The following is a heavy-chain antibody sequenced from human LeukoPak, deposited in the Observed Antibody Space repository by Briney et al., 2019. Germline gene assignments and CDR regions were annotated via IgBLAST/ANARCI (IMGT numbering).Heavy chain of an antibody. J-gene: IGHJ3*02. CDR1: GGTFSSYA. CDR3: ARGGSGGAFDI. D-gene: IGHD2-15*01. V-gene: IGHV1-69*04. Sequence: SVKVSCKASGGTFSSYAISWVRQAPGQGLEWMGRIIPILGIANYAQKFQGRVTITADKSTSTAYMELSSLRSEDTAVYYCARGGSGGAFDIWGQGTMVTVSS. CDR2: IIPILGIA.